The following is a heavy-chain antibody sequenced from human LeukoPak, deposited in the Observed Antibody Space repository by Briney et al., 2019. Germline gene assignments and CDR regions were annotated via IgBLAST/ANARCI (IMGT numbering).Heavy chain of an antibody. CDR2: FTGSCRSP. D-gene: IGHD6-13*01. V-gene: IGHV3-23*01. J-gene: IGHJ4*02. CDR3: AKSRRAVGINPADY. Sequence: AFTGSCRSPYYADSVKGRFTISRDNSKNTLYLQMNSLRAEDTAIYYCAKSRRAVGINPADYWGQGTLVTVSS.